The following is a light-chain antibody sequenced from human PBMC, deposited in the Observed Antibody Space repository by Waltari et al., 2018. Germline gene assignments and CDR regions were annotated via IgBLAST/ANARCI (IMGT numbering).Light chain of an antibody. J-gene: IGLJ2*01. CDR2: EVI. V-gene: IGLV2-23*02. CDR3: CSYVGGSSLI. CDR1: SSDVGSYNL. Sequence: QSALAQPASVSGSPGQSITISCTGTSSDVGSYNLVSWYQQHPGKVPKRMIYEVIKRPSGVSNRFSGSKSGNTASLTISGLQAEDEADYYCCSYVGGSSLIFGGGTKLTVL.